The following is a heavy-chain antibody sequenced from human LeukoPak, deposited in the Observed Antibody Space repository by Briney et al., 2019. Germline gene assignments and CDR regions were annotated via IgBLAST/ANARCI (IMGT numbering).Heavy chain of an antibody. J-gene: IGHJ6*02. CDR3: ARVVTAHMDV. D-gene: IGHD2-21*02. CDR1: GFTFSTYW. CDR2: ISSSSSYI. Sequence: GGSLRLSCSASGFTFSTYWMSWVRQAPGKGLEWVSSISSSSSYIYYADSVKGRFTISRDNAKNSLYLQMNSLRAEDTAVYYCARVVTAHMDVWGQGTTVTVSS. V-gene: IGHV3-21*01.